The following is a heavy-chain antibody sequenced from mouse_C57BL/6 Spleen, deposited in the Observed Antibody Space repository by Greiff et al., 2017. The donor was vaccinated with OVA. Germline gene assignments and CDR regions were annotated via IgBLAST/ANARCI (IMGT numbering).Heavy chain of an antibody. D-gene: IGHD1-1*01. CDR2: ISYDGSN. CDR3: ARRSFITTVEGYFDV. V-gene: IGHV3-6*01. CDR1: GYSITSGYY. J-gene: IGHJ1*03. Sequence: EVHLVESGPGLVKPSQSLSLTCSVTGYSITSGYYWNWIRQFPGNKLEWMGYISYDGSNNYNPSLKNRISITRNTSKNQFFLKLNSVTTEDTATYYCARRSFITTVEGYFDVWGTGTTVTVSS.